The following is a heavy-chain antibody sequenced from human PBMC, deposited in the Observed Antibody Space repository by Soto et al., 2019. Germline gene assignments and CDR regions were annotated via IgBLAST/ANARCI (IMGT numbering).Heavy chain of an antibody. CDR1: GYTFTSYD. CDR3: ARGRNKYCSSTSCYIYYYYMDV. V-gene: IGHV1-8*01. Sequence: GASVKVSCKASGYTFTSYDINWVRQATGQGLEWMGWMNPNSGNTGYAQKFQGRVTMTRNTSISTAYMELSSLRSEDTAVYYCARGRNKYCSSTSCYIYYYYMDVWGKGTTVTVSS. J-gene: IGHJ6*03. D-gene: IGHD2-2*02. CDR2: MNPNSGNT.